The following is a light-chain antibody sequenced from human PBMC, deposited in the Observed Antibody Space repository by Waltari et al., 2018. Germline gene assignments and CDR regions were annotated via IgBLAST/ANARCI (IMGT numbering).Light chain of an antibody. Sequence: SSGLTQDPAVSVALGQTVSITCHGNSLRTYYASWYQQKPGQAPVLVISGNNKWPSGIPNRFSASSSGSTASLTITGAQAEDEADYYCNSRDSSGNHLLFGGGTKLTVL. J-gene: IGLJ2*01. CDR3: NSRDSSGNHLL. CDR2: GNN. CDR1: SLRTYY. V-gene: IGLV3-19*01.